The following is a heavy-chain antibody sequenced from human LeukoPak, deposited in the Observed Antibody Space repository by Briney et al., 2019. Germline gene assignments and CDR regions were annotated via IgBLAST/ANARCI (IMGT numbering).Heavy chain of an antibody. CDR3: ARAQGGNPIDY. J-gene: IGHJ4*02. CDR1: GGSFSGYY. Sequence: PSETLSLTCAVYGGSFSGYYWSWIRQPPGKGLDWIGSIHHSGSTYYNAPLKSRVTISVDTSKNQFSLKLSSVTAADTAVYYCARAQGGNPIDYWGQGTLVTVSS. CDR2: IHHSGST. D-gene: IGHD4-23*01. V-gene: IGHV4-34*01.